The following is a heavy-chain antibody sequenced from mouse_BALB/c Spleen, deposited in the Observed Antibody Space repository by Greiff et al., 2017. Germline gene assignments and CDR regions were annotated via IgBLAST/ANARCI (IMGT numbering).Heavy chain of an antibody. CDR2: ISSGGSYT. CDR3: TRDAHGYHRDAMDY. V-gene: IGHV5-6-4*01. CDR1: GFTFSSYT. D-gene: IGHD2-2*01. J-gene: IGHJ4*01. Sequence: EVHLVESGGGLVKPGGSLKLSCAASGFTFSSYTMSWVRQTPEKRLEWVATISSGGSYTYYPDSVKGRFTISRDNAKNTLYLQMSSLKSEDTAMYYCTRDAHGYHRDAMDYWGQGTSVTVSS.